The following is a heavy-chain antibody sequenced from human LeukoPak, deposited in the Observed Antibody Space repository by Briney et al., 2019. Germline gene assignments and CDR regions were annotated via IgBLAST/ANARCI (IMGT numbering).Heavy chain of an antibody. CDR2: ISWNSGSI. CDR1: GFTFDDYA. J-gene: IGHJ3*02. V-gene: IGHV3-9*01. Sequence: GGSLRLSCAASGFTFDDYAMHWVRQAPGKGLEWVSGISWNSGSIGYADSVKGRFTTSRDNAKNSLYLQMNSLRAEDTALYYCAKVGAFDIWGQGTMVTVSS. CDR3: AKVGAFDI.